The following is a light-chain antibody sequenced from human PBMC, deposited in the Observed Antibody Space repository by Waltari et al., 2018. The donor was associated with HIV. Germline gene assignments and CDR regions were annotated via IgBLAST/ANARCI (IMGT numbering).Light chain of an antibody. CDR1: SSTIGRND. Sequence: QSVLPQPPSVSEAPRQRVTISCSGRSSTIGRNDVSWYQQVPGKAPKLLIYYDDLLSSGVSDRFSGSKSGTSASLAIRGLQSEDEADYYCAAWDDSLNGYVFGSGSKVTV. J-gene: IGLJ1*01. CDR2: YDD. V-gene: IGLV1-36*01. CDR3: AAWDDSLNGYV.